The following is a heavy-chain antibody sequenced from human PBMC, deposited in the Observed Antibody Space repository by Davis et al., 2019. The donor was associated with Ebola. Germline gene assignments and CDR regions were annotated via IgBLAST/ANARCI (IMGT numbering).Heavy chain of an antibody. CDR3: ARNGLADY. J-gene: IGHJ4*02. CDR2: ISHSGST. D-gene: IGHD1-14*01. V-gene: IGHV4-34*01. CDR1: GGSISNYY. Sequence: GSLRLSCSVSGGSISNYYWSWIRQPPGKGLEWIGEISHSGSTNYNPSLKSRVTISRDTSRNQIYLTLTSMTAADTAVYYCARNGLADYWGQGTLVTVSS.